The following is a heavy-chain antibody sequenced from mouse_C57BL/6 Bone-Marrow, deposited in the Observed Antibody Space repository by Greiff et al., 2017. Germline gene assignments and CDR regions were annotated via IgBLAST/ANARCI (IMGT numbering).Heavy chain of an antibody. Sequence: EVQLQQSGAELVRPGASVKLSCTASGFNIKDDYMHWVKQRPEQGLEWIGWIDPENGDTEYASKFQGKATITADTSSNTAYLQLSSLTSEDTAVYDCTTDYYSNYEDAMDYWGQGTSVTVSS. V-gene: IGHV14-4*01. CDR1: GFNIKDDY. J-gene: IGHJ4*01. D-gene: IGHD2-5*01. CDR2: IDPENGDT. CDR3: TTDYYSNYEDAMDY.